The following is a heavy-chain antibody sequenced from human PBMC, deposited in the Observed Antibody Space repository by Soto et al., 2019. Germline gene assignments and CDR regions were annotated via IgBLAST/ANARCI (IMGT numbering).Heavy chain of an antibody. CDR3: AKQFEYRSYRLGEYFQH. Sequence: PGGSLRLSCAASGFTFSGYAMSWLRQAPGKGLEWVSAISGSGGSTYYADSVKGRFTISRDNSKNTLYLQMNSLRAEDTAVYYCAKQFEYRSYRLGEYFQHWGQGTPVTVSS. J-gene: IGHJ1*01. CDR2: ISGSGGST. V-gene: IGHV3-23*01. CDR1: GFTFSGYA. D-gene: IGHD3-16*02.